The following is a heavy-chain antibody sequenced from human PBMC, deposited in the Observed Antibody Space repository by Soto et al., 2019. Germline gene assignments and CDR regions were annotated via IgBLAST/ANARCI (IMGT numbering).Heavy chain of an antibody. V-gene: IGHV1-69*13. CDR2: IIPTFGTA. D-gene: IGHD3-22*01. J-gene: IGHJ5*02. CDR3: ARDGITMIDPFDP. CDR1: GGTFSSYA. Sequence: SVKVSCKASGGTFSSYAISWVRQAPGQGLERMGGIIPTFGTANYAQKFQGRVTITADESTSTAYMELSSLRSEDTAVYYCARDGITMIDPFDPWGQGTLVTVSS.